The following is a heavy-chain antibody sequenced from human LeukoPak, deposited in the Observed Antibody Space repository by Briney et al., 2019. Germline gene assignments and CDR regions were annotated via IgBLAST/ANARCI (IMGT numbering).Heavy chain of an antibody. CDR3: ARVSTDILTGYLTFDY. J-gene: IGHJ4*02. CDR1: GYTITSYA. CDR2: INAGNGNT. V-gene: IGHV1-3*01. D-gene: IGHD3-9*01. Sequence: RASVKVSCNASGYTITSYAMHWMRQPPRQRLELMGWINAGNGNTKYSHKFQGRVTITRDTSASTAYMELSSLRSEDTAVYYCARVSTDILTGYLTFDYWGQGTLVTVSS.